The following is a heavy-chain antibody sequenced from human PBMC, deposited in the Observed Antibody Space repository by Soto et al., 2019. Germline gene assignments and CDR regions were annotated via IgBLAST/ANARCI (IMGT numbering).Heavy chain of an antibody. Sequence: SETLSLTCTVSGGSMSSHYLTWLRQPPGKGLEWIGYISYSGSTYYNRSLKSRVTISADTSRNPFSLKLSSVIAADPAVYYCARPAPDASVGYWGQATLVTVS. V-gene: IGHV4-59*11. D-gene: IGHD3-16*01. CDR2: ISYSGST. J-gene: IGHJ4*02. CDR3: ARPAPDASVGY. CDR1: GGSMSSHY.